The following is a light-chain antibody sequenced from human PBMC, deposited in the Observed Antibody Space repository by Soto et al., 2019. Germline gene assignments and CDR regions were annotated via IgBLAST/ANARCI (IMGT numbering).Light chain of an antibody. J-gene: IGLJ1*01. V-gene: IGLV2-8*01. Sequence: QSVLTQPPSASGSPGQSVAISCTGTASDIGGYTFVSWYQQHPGNAPKLLIYDVNKRPSGVPDRFSGSKSGNTASLTVSGLQAEDEADYYCSAHGGTNPYVFGTGTKVTVL. CDR1: ASDIGGYTF. CDR3: SAHGGTNPYV. CDR2: DVN.